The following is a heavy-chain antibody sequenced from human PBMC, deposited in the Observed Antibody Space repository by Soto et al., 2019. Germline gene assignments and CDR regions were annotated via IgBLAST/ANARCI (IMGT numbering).Heavy chain of an antibody. CDR3: ARTMESGYSGHHRHHFDY. V-gene: IGHV1-18*01. D-gene: IGHD5-12*01. Sequence: ASVKVSCQASGYTFDSFGISWVRQAPGQGLEWMGWITTYNGNTYYAQQFQGRVTMTTDTSTNTAYMELRSLRSDDTAVYYCARTMESGYSGHHRHHFDYWGQGALVTVSS. J-gene: IGHJ4*02. CDR2: ITTYNGNT. CDR1: GYTFDSFG.